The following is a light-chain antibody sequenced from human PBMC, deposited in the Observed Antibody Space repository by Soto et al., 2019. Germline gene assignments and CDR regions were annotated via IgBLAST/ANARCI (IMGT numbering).Light chain of an antibody. J-gene: IGKJ1*01. V-gene: IGKV3-15*01. CDR2: GAS. Sequence: EIVMTQSPATLSVSPGERATLSCRASQSVSSNLAWYQQKPGQAPRLLIYGASTRATGIPARFSGSGSGTEFTLTISSLQSEDFAVYYCHQGRTFGQGTKVDIK. CDR1: QSVSSN. CDR3: HQGRT.